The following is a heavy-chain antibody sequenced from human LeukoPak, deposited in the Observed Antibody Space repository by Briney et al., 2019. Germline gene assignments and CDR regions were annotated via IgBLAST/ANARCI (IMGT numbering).Heavy chain of an antibody. CDR3: ARGGLRVSLATAY. CDR1: GFTFSNYA. V-gene: IGHV3-30*19. D-gene: IGHD4-17*01. CDR2: ISYDGSNK. Sequence: HPGRSLRLSCAASGFTFSNYAMHWVRQAPGKGLEWVAVISYDGSNKYYADSVKGRFTISRDNSKNTLYLQMNSLRAEDTAVYYCARGGLRVSLATAYWGQGTLVTVSS. J-gene: IGHJ4*02.